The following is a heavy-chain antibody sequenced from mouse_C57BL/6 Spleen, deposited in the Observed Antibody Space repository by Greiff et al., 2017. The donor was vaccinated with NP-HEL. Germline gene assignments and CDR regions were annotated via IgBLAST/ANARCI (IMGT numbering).Heavy chain of an antibody. CDR2: IDPEDGDT. CDR1: GFNIKDYY. CDR3: TRGTTVVGAMDY. D-gene: IGHD1-1*01. J-gene: IGHJ4*01. Sequence: VQLQQSGAELVRPGASVKLSCTASGFNIKDYYMHWVKQRPEQGLEWIGRIDPEDGDTEYAPKFQGKATMTADTSSNTAYLQLSSLTSEDTAVYYCTRGTTVVGAMDYWGQGTSVTVSS. V-gene: IGHV14-1*01.